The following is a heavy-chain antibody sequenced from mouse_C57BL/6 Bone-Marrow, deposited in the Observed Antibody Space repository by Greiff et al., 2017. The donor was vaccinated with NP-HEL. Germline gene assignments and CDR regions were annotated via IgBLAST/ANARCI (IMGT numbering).Heavy chain of an antibody. CDR2: IYPGDGDT. V-gene: IGHV1-80*01. D-gene: IGHD1-3*01. CDR3: ARYRGSSYYFDY. J-gene: IGHJ2*01. Sequence: VKLVESGAELVKPGASVKISCKASGYAFSSYWMNWVKQRPGKGLEWIGQIYPGDGDTNYNGKFKGKATLTADKSSSTAYMQLSSLTSEDSAVYFCARYRGSSYYFDYWGQGTTLTVSS. CDR1: GYAFSSYW.